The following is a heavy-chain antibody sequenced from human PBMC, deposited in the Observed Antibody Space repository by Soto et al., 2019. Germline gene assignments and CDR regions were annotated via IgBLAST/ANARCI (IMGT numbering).Heavy chain of an antibody. CDR3: AKGGGSWPYYYYGMDV. Sequence: PGGSLRLSCAASGFTLSSYGMHWVRQAPGKGLEWVAVISYDGSNKYYADSVKGRFTISRDNSKNTLYLQMNSLRAEDTAVYYCAKGGGSWPYYYYGMDVWGQGTTVTVSS. J-gene: IGHJ6*02. CDR1: GFTLSSYG. V-gene: IGHV3-30*18. D-gene: IGHD2-15*01. CDR2: ISYDGSNK.